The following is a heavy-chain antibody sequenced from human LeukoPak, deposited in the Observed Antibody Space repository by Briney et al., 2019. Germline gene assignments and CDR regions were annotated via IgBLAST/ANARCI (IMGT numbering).Heavy chain of an antibody. CDR1: GFIFSNYA. CDR2: ISDNGATT. D-gene: IGHD5-12*01. Sequence: PGGSLRLSCAASGFIFSNYAMHWVRQAPGKGLEYVSAISDNGATTFYANSVKGRFTISGDNSKNTLYLQMGSLRLEDMAVYYCARVVRGNSGGNYDYWGQGTLVTVSS. CDR3: ARVVRGNSGGNYDY. J-gene: IGHJ4*02. V-gene: IGHV3-64*01.